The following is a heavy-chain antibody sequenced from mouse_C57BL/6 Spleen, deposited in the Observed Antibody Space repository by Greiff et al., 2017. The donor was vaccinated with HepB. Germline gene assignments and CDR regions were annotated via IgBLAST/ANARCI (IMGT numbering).Heavy chain of an antibody. CDR3: ARGYYGSSYDWFAY. CDR2: INPNNGGT. D-gene: IGHD1-1*01. J-gene: IGHJ3*01. CDR1: GYTFTDYN. V-gene: IGHV1-22*01. Sequence: EVKLMESGPELVKPGASVKMSCKASGYTFTDYNMHWVKQSHGKSLEWIGYINPNNGGTSYNQKFKGKATLTVNKSSSTAYMELRSLTSEDSAVYCCARGYYGSSYDWFAYWGQGTLVTVSA.